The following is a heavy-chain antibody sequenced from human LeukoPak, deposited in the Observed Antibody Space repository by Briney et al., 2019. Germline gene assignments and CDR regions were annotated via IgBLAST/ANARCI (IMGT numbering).Heavy chain of an antibody. D-gene: IGHD6-19*01. Sequence: GGSLRLSCAASGFTFDDYGMSWVRQAPGKGLEWVAVISYDGSNKYYADSVKGRFTISRDNSKNTLYLQMNSLRAEDTAVYYCAKDLTGYSSGWSYFDYWGQGTLVTVSS. CDR2: ISYDGSNK. CDR3: AKDLTGYSSGWSYFDY. CDR1: GFTFDDYG. V-gene: IGHV3-30*18. J-gene: IGHJ4*02.